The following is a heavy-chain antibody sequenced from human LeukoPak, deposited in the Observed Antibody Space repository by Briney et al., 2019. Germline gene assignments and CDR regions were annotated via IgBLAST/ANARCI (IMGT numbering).Heavy chain of an antibody. CDR2: INPNSGDT. V-gene: IGHV1-2*02. CDR3: ARPNGDYHNWFDP. J-gene: IGHJ5*02. Sequence: ASVKVSCKASGYTFTGYYIHWVRQAPGQGLEWMGWINPNSGDTNYAQKSQDRVTLSRDTSISTAYMELTNLRSDDTAVYYCARPNGDYHNWFDPWGQGTLVTVSS. CDR1: GYTFTGYY. D-gene: IGHD4-17*01.